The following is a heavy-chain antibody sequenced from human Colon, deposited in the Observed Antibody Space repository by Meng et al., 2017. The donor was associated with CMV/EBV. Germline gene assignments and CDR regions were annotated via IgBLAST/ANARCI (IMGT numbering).Heavy chain of an antibody. CDR1: GFTFDDYA. CDR3: ASTGPLYGLYFCY. CDR2: TNEDGSDK. D-gene: IGHD2-8*01. V-gene: IGHV3-7*01. J-gene: IGHJ4*02. Sequence: GGSLRLSCVALGFTFDDYAMHWVRRAPGKGLEWVDKTNEDGSDKYYVDSVKGRFTIFRDNAKNSVYLQMNSLRAEDTAVYYCASTGPLYGLYFCYWGQGTLVTVSS.